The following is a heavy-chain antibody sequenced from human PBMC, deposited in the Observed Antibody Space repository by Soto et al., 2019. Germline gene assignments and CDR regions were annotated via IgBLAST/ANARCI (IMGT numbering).Heavy chain of an antibody. CDR1: GGSFSGYY. Sequence: QVQLQQWGAGLLKPSETLSLTCAVYGGSFSGYYWSWIRQPPGKGLEWIGEINHSGSTNYKPSLKSRVTISVDTSNNQFSLKLSSVTAADTAVYYCARGRSDYVWGSYRYSPPSDYWGQGTLVTVSS. CDR2: INHSGST. V-gene: IGHV4-34*01. J-gene: IGHJ4*02. D-gene: IGHD3-16*02. CDR3: ARGRSDYVWGSYRYSPPSDY.